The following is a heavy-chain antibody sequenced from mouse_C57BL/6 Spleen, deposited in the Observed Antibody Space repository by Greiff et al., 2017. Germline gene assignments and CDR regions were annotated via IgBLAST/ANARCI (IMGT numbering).Heavy chain of an antibody. J-gene: IGHJ2*01. V-gene: IGHV1-80*01. Sequence: QVQLKQSGAELVKPGASVKISCKASGYAFSSYWMNWVKQRPGKGLEWIGQIYPGDGDTNYNGKFKGKATLTADKSSSTAYMQLSSLTSEDSAVYFCARDGSSYLYFDYWGQGTTLTVSS. D-gene: IGHD1-1*01. CDR3: ARDGSSYLYFDY. CDR1: GYAFSSYW. CDR2: IYPGDGDT.